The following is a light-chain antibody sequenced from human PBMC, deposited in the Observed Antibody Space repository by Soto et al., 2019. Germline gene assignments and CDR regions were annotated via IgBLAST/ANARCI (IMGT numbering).Light chain of an antibody. J-gene: IGLJ2*01. CDR3: ATWDNNLSGVV. Sequence: QSVLTQPPSVSAAPGQTVTISCSGSYSNIGKNYVSWYQHVPGTAPRLLIYDNNERPSGIPDRFSGSKSGTSATLGITGLQPGDDANYYCATWDNNLSGVVFGGGTQLTVL. CDR1: YSNIGKNY. V-gene: IGLV1-51*01. CDR2: DNN.